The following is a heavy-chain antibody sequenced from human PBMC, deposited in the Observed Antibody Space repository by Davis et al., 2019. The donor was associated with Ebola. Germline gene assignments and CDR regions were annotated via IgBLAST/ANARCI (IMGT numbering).Heavy chain of an antibody. J-gene: IGHJ6*02. CDR1: GGTLSTYT. Sequence: SVKVSCKASGGTLSTYTIAWVRQAPGQGLEWMGGIIPILGTANYAPDFQGRVTLTADESTSTAFMELSSLTSEDTAVYYCARPGCGGDCLEYYYYFGLDVWGQGTTVTVSS. CDR2: IIPILGTA. D-gene: IGHD2-21*02. CDR3: ARPGCGGDCLEYYYYFGLDV. V-gene: IGHV1-69*13.